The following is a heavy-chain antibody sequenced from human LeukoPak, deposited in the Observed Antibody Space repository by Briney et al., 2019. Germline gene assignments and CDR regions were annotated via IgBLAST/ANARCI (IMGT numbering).Heavy chain of an antibody. CDR3: ARDSRITMIVVGGHYFDY. D-gene: IGHD3-22*01. CDR1: GYTFTGYY. Sequence: GASVKVSCKASGYTFTGYYMHWVRQAPGQGLEWMGIINPSGGSTSYAQKFQGRVTMTRDTSTSTVYMELSSLRSEDTAVYYCARDSRITMIVVGGHYFDYWGQGTLVTVSS. V-gene: IGHV1-46*01. CDR2: INPSGGST. J-gene: IGHJ4*02.